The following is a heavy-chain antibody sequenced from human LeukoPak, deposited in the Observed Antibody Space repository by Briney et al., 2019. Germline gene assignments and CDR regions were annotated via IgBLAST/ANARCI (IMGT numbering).Heavy chain of an antibody. D-gene: IGHD3-16*02. J-gene: IGHJ4*02. CDR3: AKDTSARRGSLNG. Sequence: GGSLRLSCTASGFTFSSYAMSWVRQAPGKGLEWVSAITDSGGSTSYADSVRGRFTISRDNSKNTLYLQMNSLRAEDTAVYYCAKDTSARRGSLNGWSQGTLVTVSS. CDR1: GFTFSSYA. V-gene: IGHV3-23*01. CDR2: ITDSGGST.